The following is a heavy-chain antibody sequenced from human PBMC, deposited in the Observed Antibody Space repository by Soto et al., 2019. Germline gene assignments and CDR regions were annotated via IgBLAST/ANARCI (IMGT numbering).Heavy chain of an antibody. J-gene: IGHJ4*02. CDR1: GFTFSSYG. CDR2: IWYDGSNK. D-gene: IGHD5-18*01. CDR3: ARPTWIQLWTGFDY. V-gene: IGHV3-33*01. Sequence: QVQLVESGGGVVQPGRSLRLSCAASGFTFSSYGMHWVRQAPGKGLEWVAVIWYDGSNKYYADSVKGRFTISRDNSKNTLYLQMNSLRAEDTAVYYCARPTWIQLWTGFDYWGQGTLVTVSS.